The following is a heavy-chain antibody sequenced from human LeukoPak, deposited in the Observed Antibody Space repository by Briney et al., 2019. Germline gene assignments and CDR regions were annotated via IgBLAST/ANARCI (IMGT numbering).Heavy chain of an antibody. CDR2: INPNSGGT. CDR1: GYTFTGYY. CDR3: ARGWPNYYDSSGAIDY. Sequence: ASVKVSCKASGYTFTGYYMHWVRQAPGQGLEWMGRINPNSGGTNYAQKFQGRVTMTRDTSISTAYMELSRLRSDDTAVYYCARGWPNYYDSSGAIDYWGQGTLVTVSS. V-gene: IGHV1-2*06. D-gene: IGHD3-22*01. J-gene: IGHJ4*02.